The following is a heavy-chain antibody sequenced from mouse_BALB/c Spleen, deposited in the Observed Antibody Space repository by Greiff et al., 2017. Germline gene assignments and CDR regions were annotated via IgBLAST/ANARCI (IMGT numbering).Heavy chain of an antibody. D-gene: IGHD1-3*01. J-gene: IGHJ3*01. CDR3: ASLVGVWFAY. V-gene: IGHV14-3*02. CDR2: IDPANGNT. Sequence: VQLQQSGAGLVKPGASVKLSCTASGFNIKDTYMHWVQQRPEQGLEWIGRIDPANGNTNYDPTFQGKATITADTSSNTAYLQLSSLTSEDTAVYYCASLVGVWFAYWGQGTLVTVSA. CDR1: GFNIKDTY.